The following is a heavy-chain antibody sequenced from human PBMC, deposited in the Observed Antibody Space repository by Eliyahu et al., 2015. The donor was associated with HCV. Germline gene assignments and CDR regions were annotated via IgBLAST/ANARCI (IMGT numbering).Heavy chain of an antibody. CDR3: AKDTKNRLGATSAGYFDY. CDR2: ISWNSGNI. D-gene: IGHD1-26*01. Sequence: EVQLVESGGGLVQPGRSLRLSXXASGFTFNNFSIHWVRQAPGMGLEWVAAISWNSGNIGXADSVKGRFTISRDNAKNSLYLQMNSLRPEDTALYYCAKDTKNRLGATSAGYFDYWGQGTLVTVSS. V-gene: IGHV3-9*01. J-gene: IGHJ4*02. CDR1: GFTFNNFS.